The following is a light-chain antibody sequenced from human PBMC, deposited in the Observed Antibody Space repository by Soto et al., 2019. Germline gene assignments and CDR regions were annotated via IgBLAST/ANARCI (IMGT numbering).Light chain of an antibody. V-gene: IGKV1-39*01. CDR2: AAS. CDR3: QQSYSTPPT. CDR1: QSISSY. J-gene: IGKJ4*01. Sequence: DIQMTQSPSSLSASVGDRVTITCRASQSISSYLNWYQQKPGKAPKLLIYAASSLQSGVPSRFSGSVSGTDFTLTISSLQPEDFATYYCQQSYSTPPTFSGGTKVEIK.